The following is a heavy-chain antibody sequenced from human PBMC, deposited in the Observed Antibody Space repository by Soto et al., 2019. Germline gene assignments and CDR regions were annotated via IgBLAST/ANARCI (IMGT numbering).Heavy chain of an antibody. D-gene: IGHD3-22*01. CDR3: AREYYYDSSGSNYFDY. Sequence: SETLSLTCSVSGGSISSYYWSWIRQPAGKGLEWIGRIYTSGSTNYNPSLKSRVTMSVDTSKNQFSLKLSSVTAADTAVYYCAREYYYDSSGSNYFDYWGQGTLVTVSS. V-gene: IGHV4-4*07. CDR2: IYTSGST. J-gene: IGHJ4*02. CDR1: GGSISSYY.